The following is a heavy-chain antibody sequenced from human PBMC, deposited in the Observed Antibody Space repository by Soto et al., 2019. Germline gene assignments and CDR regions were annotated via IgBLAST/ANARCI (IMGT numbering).Heavy chain of an antibody. CDR2: INAGNGDT. CDR3: ARDEGGWNSIEGGFVKSILAY. D-gene: IGHD1-7*01. CDR1: GYRVSMHA. J-gene: IGHJ4*02. V-gene: IGHV1-3*01. Sequence: GASVKICWESCGYRVSMHAVHWVGRAPGQGLEWMGWINAGNGDTKYSEKFQCRVAITRDAYASAANMEVRSLRSEDTAIYYCARDEGGWNSIEGGFVKSILAYWGQGSVVPVSS.